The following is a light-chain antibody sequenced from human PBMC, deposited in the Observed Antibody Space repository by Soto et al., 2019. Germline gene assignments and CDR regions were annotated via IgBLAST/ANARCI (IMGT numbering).Light chain of an antibody. Sequence: DIQMTQSPSTLSASVGDRVTITCRAGQSISSWLAWYQHKPGKAPKVLIYKASTLESGVPSRFSGSGSGTEFTLTISSLQPDDFATYYCQHYNTYPLTFGGGTKVEIK. J-gene: IGKJ4*01. V-gene: IGKV1-5*03. CDR3: QHYNTYPLT. CDR2: KAS. CDR1: QSISSW.